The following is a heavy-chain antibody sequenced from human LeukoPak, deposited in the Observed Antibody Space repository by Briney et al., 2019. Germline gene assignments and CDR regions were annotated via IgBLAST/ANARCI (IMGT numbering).Heavy chain of an antibody. Sequence: SETLSLTCTVSGYSISSGYYWAWIRQPRGKGLEWIGSIYPSGSTYYNPSLKSRVTISVDTSKNQFSVKLSSVTAADTAVYYCARRGSSWNWFDPWGQGTLVTVSS. CDR2: IYPSGST. V-gene: IGHV4-38-2*02. D-gene: IGHD6-13*01. J-gene: IGHJ5*02. CDR1: GYSISSGYY. CDR3: ARRGSSWNWFDP.